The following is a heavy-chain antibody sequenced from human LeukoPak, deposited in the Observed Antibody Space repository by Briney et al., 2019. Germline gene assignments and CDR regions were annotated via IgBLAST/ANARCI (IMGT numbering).Heavy chain of an antibody. Sequence: SETLSLTCTVSGGSISSYYWSWIRQPAGKGLEWIGRIYTSGSTNYNPSLKSRVTMSVDTSKNQFSLKLSSVTAADTAVYYCARVIAGYFDRSRWYLDLWGRGTLVTVSS. CDR3: ARVIAGYFDRSRWYLDL. CDR2: IYTSGST. D-gene: IGHD3-9*01. V-gene: IGHV4-4*07. J-gene: IGHJ2*01. CDR1: GGSISSYY.